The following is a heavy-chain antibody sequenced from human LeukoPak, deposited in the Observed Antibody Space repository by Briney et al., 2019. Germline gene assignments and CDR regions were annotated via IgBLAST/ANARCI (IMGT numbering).Heavy chain of an antibody. Sequence: SETLSLTCTVSGGSISSSSYYWGWIRQPPGKGLEWIGSIYYSGSTYYNPSLKSRVTISVDTSKNQFSLKLGSVTAADTAVYYCARQLRGSYYANFDYWGQGTLVTVSS. D-gene: IGHD1-26*01. CDR2: IYYSGST. CDR1: GGSISSSSYY. CDR3: ARQLRGSYYANFDY. J-gene: IGHJ4*02. V-gene: IGHV4-39*01.